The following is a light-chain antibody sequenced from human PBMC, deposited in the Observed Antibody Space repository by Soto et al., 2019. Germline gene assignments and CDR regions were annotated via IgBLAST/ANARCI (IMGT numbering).Light chain of an antibody. J-gene: IGKJ1*01. CDR3: QQYNNWPRT. CDR1: QSVSSN. Sequence: EIVMTQSPATLSVSPGERATLSCRAGQSVSSNLAWYQHKPGQAPRLLIYGASTRATGIPARFSGSGSGTEFTLTISSLQSEDFAVYYCQQYNNWPRTFGQGTKVDI. CDR2: GAS. V-gene: IGKV3-15*01.